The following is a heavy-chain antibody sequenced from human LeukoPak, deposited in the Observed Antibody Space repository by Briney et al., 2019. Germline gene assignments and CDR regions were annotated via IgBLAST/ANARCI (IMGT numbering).Heavy chain of an antibody. D-gene: IGHD3-9*01. CDR1: GGSFSGYY. V-gene: IGHV4-34*01. CDR3: ARGDDILTGYRSYNWFDP. Sequence: SETLSLTCAVYGGSFSGYYWSWIRQPPGKGLEWIGEINHNGSTNYNPSLKSRVTISVDTSKNQFSLKLSSVTAADTAVYYCARGDDILTGYRSYNWFDPWGQGTLVTVSS. CDR2: INHNGST. J-gene: IGHJ5*02.